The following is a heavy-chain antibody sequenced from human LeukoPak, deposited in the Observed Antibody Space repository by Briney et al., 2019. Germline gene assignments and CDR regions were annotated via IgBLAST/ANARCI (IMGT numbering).Heavy chain of an antibody. Sequence: PGGSLRLSCAASGFTFSSYWMTWIRQPPGKGLEWMADIKEDGSEKYYVDSEKGRFTVSRDNAKSSLYLQMNSLRADDTAVYYCATDRGPNTFDYWGQGTLVTVSS. V-gene: IGHV3-7*01. CDR2: IKEDGSEK. CDR3: ATDRGPNTFDY. D-gene: IGHD2/OR15-2a*01. CDR1: GFTFSSYW. J-gene: IGHJ4*02.